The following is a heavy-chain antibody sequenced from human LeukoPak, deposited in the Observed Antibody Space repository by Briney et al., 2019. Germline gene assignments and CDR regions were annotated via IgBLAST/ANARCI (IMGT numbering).Heavy chain of an antibody. J-gene: IGHJ4*02. CDR3: ARDLVVVPAAIHY. CDR2: ISYDGSNK. V-gene: IGHV3-30*01. D-gene: IGHD2-2*02. CDR1: GFTFSSYA. Sequence: PGRSLRLSWAASGFTFSSYAMHWVRQAPGKGLEGVAVISYDGSNKYYADSVKGRFTISRDNSKNTLYLQMNSLRAEDTAVYYCARDLVVVPAAIHYWGQGTLVTVSS.